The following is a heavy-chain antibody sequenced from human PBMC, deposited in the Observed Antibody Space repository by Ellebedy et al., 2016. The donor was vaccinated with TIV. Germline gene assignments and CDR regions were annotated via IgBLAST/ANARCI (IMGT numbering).Heavy chain of an antibody. CDR3: ARHVRRGVFDDF. J-gene: IGHJ4*02. Sequence: ESLKISCTVSGASINSYYWSWIRQPPGKGLEWIGYIHYSGSTNYSPSLRSRVTISLNTSKTQYSLRIRSVTATDTAVYYCARHVRRGVFDDFWGQGTLVTVSS. CDR1: GASINSYY. V-gene: IGHV4-59*08. D-gene: IGHD3-10*01. CDR2: IHYSGST.